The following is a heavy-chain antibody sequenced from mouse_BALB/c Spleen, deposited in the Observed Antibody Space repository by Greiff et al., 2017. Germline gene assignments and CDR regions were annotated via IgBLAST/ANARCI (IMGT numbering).Heavy chain of an antibody. CDR3: TFRYFDV. Sequence: EVKVVESGGGLVQPGGSMKLSCVASGFTFSNYWMNWVRQSPEKGLEWVAEIRLKSNNYATHYAESVKGRFTISRDDSKSSVYLQMNNLRAEDTGIYYCTFRYFDVWGAGTTVTVSS. J-gene: IGHJ1*01. CDR2: IRLKSNNYAT. V-gene: IGHV6-6*02. CDR1: GFTFSNYW.